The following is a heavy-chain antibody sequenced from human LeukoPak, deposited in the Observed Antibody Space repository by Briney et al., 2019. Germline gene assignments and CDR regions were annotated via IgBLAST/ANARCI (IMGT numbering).Heavy chain of an antibody. Sequence: SETLSLTCAVYGGSFSGYYWSWIRQPPGKGLEWIGEINHSGSTNYNPSLKSRVTISVDTSKNQFSLKLSSVTAADTAVYYCARGRAYGGLYYFDYWGQGTLVTVSS. CDR3: ARGRAYGGLYYFDY. V-gene: IGHV4-34*01. D-gene: IGHD4-17*01. CDR2: INHSGST. CDR1: GGSFSGYY. J-gene: IGHJ4*02.